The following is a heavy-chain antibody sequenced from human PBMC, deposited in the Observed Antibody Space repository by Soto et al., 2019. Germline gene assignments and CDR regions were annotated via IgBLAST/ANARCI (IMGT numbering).Heavy chain of an antibody. Sequence: QVQLVQSGAEVKKPGASVKVSCKASGYTFTSYDINWVRQATGQGLEWMGWMNPNSGNTGYAQKFQGRVTMTRNTAIGTAYMELSSLRSEDTAVYNCARVVAGGLLRASYYYYGMDVRGQGTTVTVSS. CDR1: GYTFTSYD. V-gene: IGHV1-8*01. CDR3: ARVVAGGLLRASYYYYGMDV. J-gene: IGHJ6*02. CDR2: MNPNSGNT. D-gene: IGHD1-26*01.